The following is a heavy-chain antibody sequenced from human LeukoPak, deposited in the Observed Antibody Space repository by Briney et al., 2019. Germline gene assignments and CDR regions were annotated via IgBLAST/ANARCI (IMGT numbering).Heavy chain of an antibody. CDR1: GYTFTGYD. D-gene: IGHD2-8*01. J-gene: IGHJ4*02. CDR2: MNIDSGNT. Sequence: ASVKVSCKASGYTFTGYDINWVRQVTGQGLEWMGWMNIDSGNTAYTQKFQGRVTMTRDTSITTAYMELSSLRPEDTAVYYCARTSSETNKLDGHWPVSDYWGQGTLVTVSS. CDR3: ARTSSETNKLDGHWPVSDY. V-gene: IGHV1-8*01.